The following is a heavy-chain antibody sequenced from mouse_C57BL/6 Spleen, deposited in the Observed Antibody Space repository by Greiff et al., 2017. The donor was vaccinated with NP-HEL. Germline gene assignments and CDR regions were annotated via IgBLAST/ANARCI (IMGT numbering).Heavy chain of an antibody. CDR2: ISSGSSTI. V-gene: IGHV5-17*01. Sequence: EVQGVESGGGLVKPGGSLKLSCAASGFTFSDYGMHWVRQAPEKGLEWVAYISSGSSTIYYADTVKGRFTISRDNAKNTLFLQMTSLRSEDTAMYYCARLNYGSSTGYFDVWGTGTTVTVAS. CDR1: GFTFSDYG. J-gene: IGHJ1*03. CDR3: ARLNYGSSTGYFDV. D-gene: IGHD1-1*01.